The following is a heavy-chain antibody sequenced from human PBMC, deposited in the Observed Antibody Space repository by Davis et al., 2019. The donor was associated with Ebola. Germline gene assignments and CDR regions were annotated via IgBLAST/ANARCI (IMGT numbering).Heavy chain of an antibody. V-gene: IGHV3-21*01. D-gene: IGHD6-13*01. CDR2: ITSTHRYI. Sequence: PGGSLRLSCEASGFSFSDFTMNWVRQAPGKGLEWVSSITSTHRYIYYADSVKGRFTVSRDNTWNSLFLQMNSLSADDTAVYYCAGYGSSWYEVDDYHGLEVWGQGTTVTVSS. J-gene: IGHJ6*02. CDR3: AGYGSSWYEVDDYHGLEV. CDR1: GFSFSDFT.